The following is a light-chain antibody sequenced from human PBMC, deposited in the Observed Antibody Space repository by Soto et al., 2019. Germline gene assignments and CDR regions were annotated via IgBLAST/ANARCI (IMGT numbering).Light chain of an antibody. CDR2: EFI. CDR1: SGDIGDYNS. CDR3: SSYAGSNNYV. V-gene: IGLV2-8*01. Sequence: QSVLTQPPSASGSPGQSVTISCTGTSGDIGDYNSVSWYQQHPGKAPKLIIYEFIKRPSGVPDRFSGSKSGNTASLTVSGLQAEDEADYYCSSYAGSNNYVFGTGTKVTVL. J-gene: IGLJ1*01.